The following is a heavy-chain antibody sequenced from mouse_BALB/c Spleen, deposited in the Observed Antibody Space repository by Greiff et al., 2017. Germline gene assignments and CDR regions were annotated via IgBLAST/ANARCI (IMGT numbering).Heavy chain of an antibody. CDR2: IYPGDGDT. Sequence: QVQLQQSGAELVRPGSSVKISCKASGYAFSSYWMNWVKQRPGQGLEWIGQIYPGDGDTNYNGKFKGKATLTADKSSCTAYMQLSSLTSEDSAVYFCARYPSIFLYAMDYWGQGTSVTVSS. CDR3: ARYPSIFLYAMDY. CDR1: GYAFSSYW. J-gene: IGHJ4*01. V-gene: IGHV1-80*01.